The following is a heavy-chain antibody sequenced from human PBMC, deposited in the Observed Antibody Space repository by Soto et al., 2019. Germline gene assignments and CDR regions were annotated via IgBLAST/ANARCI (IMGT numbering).Heavy chain of an antibody. V-gene: IGHV3-23*01. CDR2: ISGGGGST. D-gene: IGHD5-12*01. J-gene: IGHJ4*02. CDR3: AKDVWENSGYDRSDFDY. Sequence: EVQLLESGGGLVQPGGSLRLSCAASGFTFSSYAMSWVRQAPGKGLEWVSAISGGGGSTYYADSVKGRFTISRDNSKNTLYLQMNSLRAEDTAVYYCAKDVWENSGYDRSDFDYWGQGTLVTVSS. CDR1: GFTFSSYA.